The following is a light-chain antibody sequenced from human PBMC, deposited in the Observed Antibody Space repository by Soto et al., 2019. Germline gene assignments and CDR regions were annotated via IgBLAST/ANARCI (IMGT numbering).Light chain of an antibody. CDR1: SSDVGSYNV. J-gene: IGLJ2*01. CDR2: EVS. Sequence: QSVLTQPASVSGSPGQSITMSCTGTSSDVGSYNVVSWYQQHPGKAPKLMIYEVSKRPSGVSNRFSGSKSGNTASLTISGLQAEDEADYYCCSYADSSTQFGGGTKLTVL. V-gene: IGLV2-23*02. CDR3: CSYADSSTQ.